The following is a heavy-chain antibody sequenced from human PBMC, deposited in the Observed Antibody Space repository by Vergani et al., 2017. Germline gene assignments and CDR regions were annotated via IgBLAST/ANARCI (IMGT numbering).Heavy chain of an antibody. J-gene: IGHJ4*02. CDR3: ARVGPLYSSSWPTLRYFDY. CDR2: IYYSGST. Sequence: QVQLQESGPGLVKPSETLSLTCTVSGGSISSYYWSWIRQPPGKGLEWIGYIYYSGSTNYNPSLKSRVTISVDTSKNQFSLQLSSVTAADPAVYYCARVGPLYSSSWPTLRYFDYWGQGTLVTVSS. D-gene: IGHD6-13*01. V-gene: IGHV4-59*01. CDR1: GGSISSYY.